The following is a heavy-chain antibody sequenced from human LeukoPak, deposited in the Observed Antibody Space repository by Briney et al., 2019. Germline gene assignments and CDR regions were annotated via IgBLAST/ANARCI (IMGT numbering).Heavy chain of an antibody. J-gene: IGHJ4*02. CDR3: ARALTTLTYEGY. CDR2: VGGRSSGT. Sequence: PGGSLRLSCAASGFTFSNYAVSWVRQAPRKGLEWVSTVGGRSSGTYYADSVKGRFTISRDNAKDSLYLQMNSLRAEDTAVYYCARALTTLTYEGYWGQGTLVTVSS. V-gene: IGHV3-23*01. CDR1: GFTFSNYA. D-gene: IGHD1-1*01.